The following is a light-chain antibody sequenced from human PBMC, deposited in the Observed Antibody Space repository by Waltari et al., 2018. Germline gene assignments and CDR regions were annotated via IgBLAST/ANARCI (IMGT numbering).Light chain of an antibody. Sequence: DIQMTQSPSSLSASVGDTVTITCRASQGISSYLNWFQQKPGKAPKLLIYAATTLQSGVPSRFSGSRSGTEFTLIISSLQPEDFAAYYCLQYNSYPYSFGQGTKVEIK. CDR3: LQYNSYPYS. J-gene: IGKJ2*03. CDR2: AAT. V-gene: IGKV1-17*01. CDR1: QGISSY.